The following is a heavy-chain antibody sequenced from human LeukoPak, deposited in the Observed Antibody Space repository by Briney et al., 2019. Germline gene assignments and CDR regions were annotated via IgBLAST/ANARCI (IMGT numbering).Heavy chain of an antibody. CDR2: IRYDGSNK. V-gene: IGHV3-30*02. Sequence: GGSLRLSCAASGFTFSTYGMHWARQAPGRGLQWVAFIRYDGSNKYYADSVKGRFTISRDNSKNTLYLQMNSLRTEDTAVYYCAKDTTPPKAGFDPWGQGTLVTVSS. CDR3: AKDTTPPKAGFDP. CDR1: GFTFSTYG. D-gene: IGHD1-14*01. J-gene: IGHJ5*02.